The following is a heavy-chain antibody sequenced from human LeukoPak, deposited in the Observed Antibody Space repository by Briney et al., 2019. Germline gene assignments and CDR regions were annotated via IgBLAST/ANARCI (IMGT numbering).Heavy chain of an antibody. CDR2: INPNSGGT. CDR3: ARDRRGYYDSGSYYPLI. J-gene: IGHJ4*02. CDR1: GYRFTGYY. Sequence: ASVKVSCKASGYRFTGYYIHWARQAPGQGLEWMGWINPNSGGTNYAQKFQGRVTMTRDASVSTAYMEVSRLRSDDTAVYYCARDRRGYYDSGSYYPLIWGQGTLVTVSS. V-gene: IGHV1-2*02. D-gene: IGHD3-10*01.